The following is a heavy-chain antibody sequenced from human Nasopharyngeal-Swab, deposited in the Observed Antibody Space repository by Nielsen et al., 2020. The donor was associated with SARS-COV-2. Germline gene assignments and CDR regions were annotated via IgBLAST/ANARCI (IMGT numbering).Heavy chain of an antibody. J-gene: IGHJ4*02. CDR1: EFTMSRNG. CDR3: ARDVAIVGATLDN. V-gene: IGHV3-48*02. Sequence: GGSLRLSCAASEFTMSRNGMHWVRQAPGKGLEWLAYISSSSSKSYYADSVKGRFTISRDNPKSSLFLQMNSLRDEDTAVYYCARDVAIVGATLDNWGQGTLVTVSS. D-gene: IGHD1-26*01. CDR2: ISSSSSKS.